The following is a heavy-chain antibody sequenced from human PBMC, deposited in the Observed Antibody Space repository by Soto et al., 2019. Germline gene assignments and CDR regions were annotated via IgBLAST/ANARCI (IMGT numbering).Heavy chain of an antibody. CDR3: ARDMPPRGMDV. CDR2: MNPNSGNT. CDR1: GNTVPNYA. Sequence: GASVKVSCKASGNTVPNYAIHWVRQAPGQGLEWMGWMNPNSGNTAYAQKFQGRVTMTRNTSISTAYMELSSLRSEDTAVYYCARDMPPRGMDVPGQRTTVTGSS. V-gene: IGHV1-8*02. J-gene: IGHJ6*02. D-gene: IGHD2-2*01.